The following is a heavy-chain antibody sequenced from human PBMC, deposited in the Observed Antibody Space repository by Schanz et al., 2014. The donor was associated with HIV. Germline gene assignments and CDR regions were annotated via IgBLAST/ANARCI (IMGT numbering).Heavy chain of an antibody. Sequence: VQLVESGGGVVQPGRSRRLSCAASGFTFDDFAMHWVRQAPGKGLEWVSSISWNSGIIGYADSVKGRFSISRDNAKNSLYLQIISLTAEDTAMYYCARDRVSGSSSSSWFDPWGQGTLVTVSS. D-gene: IGHD6-6*01. V-gene: IGHV3-9*01. CDR1: GFTFDDFA. CDR2: ISWNSGII. J-gene: IGHJ5*02. CDR3: ARDRVSGSSSSSWFDP.